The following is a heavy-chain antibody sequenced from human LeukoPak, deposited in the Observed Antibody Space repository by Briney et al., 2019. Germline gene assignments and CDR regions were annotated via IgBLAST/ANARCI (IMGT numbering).Heavy chain of an antibody. CDR3: ASGREYSGSGSHDDAFDV. V-gene: IGHV1-2*02. CDR1: GYTFTGYH. CDR2: INPNSGGT. Sequence: ASVKVSCKASGYTFTGYHMHWVRQAPEHGLEWMGWINPNSGGTNYAQKFQGRVTMTRDTSISTAYMELSRLGSDDTAVYYCASGREYSGSGSHDDAFDVWGQGTTVTVSS. J-gene: IGHJ3*01. D-gene: IGHD3-10*01.